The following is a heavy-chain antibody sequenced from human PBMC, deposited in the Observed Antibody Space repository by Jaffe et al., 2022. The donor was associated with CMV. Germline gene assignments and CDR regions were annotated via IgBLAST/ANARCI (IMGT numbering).Heavy chain of an antibody. CDR3: AAYYYDSSGYYYLENFDY. V-gene: IGHV4-39*01. D-gene: IGHD3-22*01. Sequence: QLQLQESGPGLVKPSETLSLTCTVSGGSISSSSYYWGWIRQPPGKGLEWIGSIYYSGSTYYNPSLKSRVTISVDTSKNQFSLKLSSVTAADTAVYYCAAYYYDSSGYYYLENFDYWGQGTLVTVSS. CDR2: IYYSGST. CDR1: GGSISSSSYY. J-gene: IGHJ4*02.